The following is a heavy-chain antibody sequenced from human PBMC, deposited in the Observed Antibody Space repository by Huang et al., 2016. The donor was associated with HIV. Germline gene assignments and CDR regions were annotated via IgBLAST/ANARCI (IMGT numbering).Heavy chain of an antibody. CDR1: GFSFSSSA. V-gene: IGHV3-23*01. CDR3: AKDLVTYDSSGSV. J-gene: IGHJ4*02. CDR2: VSNSASSR. Sequence: EVHLLESGGGLVQPGGSLRLSCAASGFSFSSSAMSWVRQAPGGGLEGVSTVSNSASSRHYSDSVRGRFTISRDNSKDTLYLQMNSLRAEDTALYYCAKDLVTYDSSGSVWGQGTLVTVSS. D-gene: IGHD3-22*01.